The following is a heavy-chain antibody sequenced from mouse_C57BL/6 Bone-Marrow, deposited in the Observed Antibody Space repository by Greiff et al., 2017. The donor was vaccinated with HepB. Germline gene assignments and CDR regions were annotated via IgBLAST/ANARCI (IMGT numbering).Heavy chain of an antibody. CDR1: GFSLTSYG. Sequence: QVHVKQSGPGLVQPSQSLSITCTVSGFSLTSYGVHWVRQSPGKGLEWLGVIWSGGSTDYNAAFISRLSISKDNSKSQVFFKMNSLQADDTAIYYCARQLRLRDGDYWGQGTSVTVSS. CDR2: IWSGGST. CDR3: ARQLRLRDGDY. J-gene: IGHJ4*01. V-gene: IGHV2-2*01. D-gene: IGHD3-2*02.